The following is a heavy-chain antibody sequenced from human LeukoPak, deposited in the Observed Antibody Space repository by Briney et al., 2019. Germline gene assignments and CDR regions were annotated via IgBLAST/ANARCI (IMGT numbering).Heavy chain of an antibody. J-gene: IGHJ4*02. CDR1: GYSISSGYY. D-gene: IGHD4-17*01. V-gene: IGHV4-38-2*02. Sequence: SSETLSLTCTVSGYSISSGYYWGWIRQPPGKGLEWIGSIYHSGSTYYNPSLKSRVTISVDTSKNQFSLKLSSVTAADTAVYYCALHDYGDYGSGAFDYWGQGTLVTVSS. CDR3: ALHDYGDYGSGAFDY. CDR2: IYHSGST.